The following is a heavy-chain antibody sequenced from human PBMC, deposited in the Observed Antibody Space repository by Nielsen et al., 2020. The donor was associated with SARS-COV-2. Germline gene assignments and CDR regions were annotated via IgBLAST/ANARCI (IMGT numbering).Heavy chain of an antibody. CDR2: IRSKAYGGTT. CDR1: GFTFGDYA. Sequence: GESLKISCTASGFTFGDYAMSWFRQAPGKGLEWVGFIRSKAYGGTTEYAASVKGRFTISRDDSKSIAYLQMNSLKTEDTAVYYCTRVVVVVAATQSDYWGQGTLVTVSS. D-gene: IGHD2-15*01. V-gene: IGHV3-49*03. J-gene: IGHJ4*02. CDR3: TRVVVVVAATQSDY.